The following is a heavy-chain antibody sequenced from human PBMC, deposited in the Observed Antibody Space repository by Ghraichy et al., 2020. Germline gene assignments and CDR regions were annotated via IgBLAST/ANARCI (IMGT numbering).Heavy chain of an antibody. J-gene: IGHJ4*02. CDR2: MNDVGSEI. CDR3: ARLMWHASDY. CDR1: GFSFKIYW. V-gene: IGHV3-7*03. Sequence: GGSLRLSCTASGFSFKIYWMSWVRQAPGKGLEWVATMNDVGSEIYYVDSVKGRFTISRDNAKNSLYLQMNSLRADDTAVYYCARLMWHASDYWGQGTLVTVSS. D-gene: IGHD2-8*01.